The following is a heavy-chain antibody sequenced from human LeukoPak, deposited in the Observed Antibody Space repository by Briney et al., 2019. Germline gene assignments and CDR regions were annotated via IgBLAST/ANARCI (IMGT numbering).Heavy chain of an antibody. D-gene: IGHD4-17*01. CDR1: GYTFTGYY. CDR3: ARDRLTTTTWYYMDV. J-gene: IGHJ6*03. V-gene: IGHV1-2*02. Sequence: ASVKVSCKASGYTFTGYYMHWVRQAPGQGLEWMGWINPNSGGTNYAQKFQGRVTMTRGTSISTAYMELSRLRSEDTAVYYCARDRLTTTTWYYMDVWGKGTTVTVSS. CDR2: INPNSGGT.